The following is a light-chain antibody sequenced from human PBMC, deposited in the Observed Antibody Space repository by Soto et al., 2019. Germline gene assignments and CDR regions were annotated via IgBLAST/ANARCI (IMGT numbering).Light chain of an antibody. V-gene: IGKV3-20*01. Sequence: EIVLAQSPATLSLSPGDRATLSCRASQSVSSNYLAWYQQTPGQAPRLLIYGASNRATGIPERFSGSGSGTDFTLTISRLEPEDFAVYYCQQYGSSPPWTFGQGTKVDIK. J-gene: IGKJ1*01. CDR1: QSVSSNY. CDR3: QQYGSSPPWT. CDR2: GAS.